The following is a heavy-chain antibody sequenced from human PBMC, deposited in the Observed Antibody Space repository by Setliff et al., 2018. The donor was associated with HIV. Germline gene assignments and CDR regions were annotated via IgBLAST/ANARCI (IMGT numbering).Heavy chain of an antibody. V-gene: IGHV4-38-2*02. CDR2: VSYTGST. D-gene: IGHD2-15*01. CDR1: GYSITDGYR. J-gene: IGHJ4*02. CDR3: ARDRALRFSDSHSFYYFDY. Sequence: SETLSLTCSVSGYSITDGYRWGWIRQSTTRGLTWLGSVSYTGSTYYNPSLSSRLTISMDTSKNEFSLKLTSPTAADTAIYYCARDRALRFSDSHSFYYFDYWGQGSLVTVSS.